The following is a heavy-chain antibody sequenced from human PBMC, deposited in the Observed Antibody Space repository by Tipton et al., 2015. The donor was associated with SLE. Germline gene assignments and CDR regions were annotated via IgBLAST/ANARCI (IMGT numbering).Heavy chain of an antibody. CDR1: GGSISGYY. Sequence: LRLSCTVSGGSISGYYWGWVRQPPGKGLEWIGSIYYSGSTYYNPSLKSRVTISVDTSKNQFSLKLSSVTAADTAVYYCASVLRGDYWYFDLWGRGTLVTVSS. CDR2: IYYSGST. V-gene: IGHV4-39*01. CDR3: ASVLRGDYWYFDL. J-gene: IGHJ2*01. D-gene: IGHD3-3*01.